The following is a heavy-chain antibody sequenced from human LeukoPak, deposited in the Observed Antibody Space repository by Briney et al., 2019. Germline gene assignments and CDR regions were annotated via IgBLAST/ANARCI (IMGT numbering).Heavy chain of an antibody. J-gene: IGHJ5*02. V-gene: IGHV4-59*08. CDR2: ISYIGST. CDR3: ARHHGGSNWVGH. D-gene: IGHD3-16*01. Sequence: TSETLSLTCTVSGASISSYYWTWIRQPPGKGLEWIGYISYIGSTNYNPSLESRVTISVDTSKNQFSLKLSSVTAADTAVYYCARHHGGSNWVGHWGQGTLVTVSS. CDR1: GASISSYY.